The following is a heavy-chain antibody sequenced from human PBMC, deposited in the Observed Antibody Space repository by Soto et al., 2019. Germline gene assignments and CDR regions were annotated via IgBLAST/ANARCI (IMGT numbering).Heavy chain of an antibody. CDR1: GFTFSNAW. J-gene: IGHJ6*02. V-gene: IGHV3-15*07. D-gene: IGHD6-19*01. Sequence: GESLKISCAASGFTFSNAWMNWVRQAPGKGLEWVGRIKSKTDGGTTDYAAPVKGRFTISRDDSKNTLYLQMNSLKTEDTAVYYCTTDLCLAVAGTHLSLCPLDWYYYGMDVWGQGTTVTVSS. CDR3: TTDLCLAVAGTHLSLCPLDWYYYGMDV. CDR2: IKSKTDGGTT.